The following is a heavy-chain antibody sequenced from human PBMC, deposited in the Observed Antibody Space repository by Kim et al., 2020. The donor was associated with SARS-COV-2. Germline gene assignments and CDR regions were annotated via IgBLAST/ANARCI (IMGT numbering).Heavy chain of an antibody. J-gene: IGHJ1*01. CDR2: IYHSGST. D-gene: IGHD3-16*01. V-gene: IGHV4-34*01. Sequence: SETLSLTCAVSGGSFSGYYWSWIRQPPGKGLELMGVIYHSGSTNYYPSPKSRVPISVDTSKNQISLKLTSVTAADTAVYYCARGLSNTCGWGSHVCDIWGQGTLGTVSS. CDR1: GGSFSGYY. CDR3: ARGLSNTCGWGSHVCDI.